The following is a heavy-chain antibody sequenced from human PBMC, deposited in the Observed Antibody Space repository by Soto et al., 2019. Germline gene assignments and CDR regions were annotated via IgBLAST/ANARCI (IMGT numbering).Heavy chain of an antibody. CDR3: AREITAGVWFDP. V-gene: IGHV3-74*01. J-gene: IGHJ5*02. D-gene: IGHD3-10*01. CDR2: INSDGSST. Sequence: PGGSLRLSCAASGFTFSSYWTHWVRQAPGKGLVWVSHINSDGSSTSYADSVKGRFTISRDNAKNTLYLQMNSLRAEDTAVYYCAREITAGVWFDPWGQGTLVTVSS. CDR1: GFTFSSYW.